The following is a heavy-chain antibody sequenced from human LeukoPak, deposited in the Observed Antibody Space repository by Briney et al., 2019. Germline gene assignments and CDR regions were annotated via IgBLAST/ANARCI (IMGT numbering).Heavy chain of an antibody. D-gene: IGHD3-3*01. CDR1: GGSISRGGYS. CDR3: ARLRVVLRAFDI. V-gene: IGHV4-30-2*01. Sequence: SETLSLTCAVSGGSISRGGYSWSWIRQPPGKGLEWIGYIYHSGSTYYNPSLKSRVTISVDRSKNQFSLKLSSVTAADTAVYYCARLRVVLRAFDIWGQGTMATVSS. CDR2: IYHSGST. J-gene: IGHJ3*02.